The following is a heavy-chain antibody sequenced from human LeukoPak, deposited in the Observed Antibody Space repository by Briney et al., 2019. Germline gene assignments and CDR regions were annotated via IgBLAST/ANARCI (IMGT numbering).Heavy chain of an antibody. CDR1: GYTFTSYG. CDR2: IIPIFGTA. V-gene: IGHV1-69*13. D-gene: IGHD3-10*01. J-gene: IGHJ4*02. CDR3: ARVGELAYDY. Sequence: SVKVSCKASGYTFTSYGISWVRQAPGQGLEWMGGIIPIFGTANYAQKFQGRVTITADESTSTAYMELSSLRSEDTAVYYCARVGELAYDYWGQGTLVTVSS.